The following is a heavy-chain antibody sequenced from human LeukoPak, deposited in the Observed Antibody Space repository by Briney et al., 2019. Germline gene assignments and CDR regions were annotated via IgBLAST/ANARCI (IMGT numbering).Heavy chain of an antibody. J-gene: IGHJ4*02. CDR1: GDSVYTNSAA. V-gene: IGHV6-1*01. CDR3: ARDKGGSGYDHLDS. Sequence: KVSQTLSLTCAISGDSVYTNSAAWNWIRQSPSRGLESLGRTYYRSKWYNDYAVSVKSRIAINTDTSKNQFSLQLNSVTPEDTAVYYCARDKGGSGYDHLDSWGQGTLVTVSS. CDR2: TYYRSKWYN. D-gene: IGHD5-12*01.